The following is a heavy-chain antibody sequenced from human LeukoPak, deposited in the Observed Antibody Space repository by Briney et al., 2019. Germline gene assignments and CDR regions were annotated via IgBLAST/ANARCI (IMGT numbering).Heavy chain of an antibody. D-gene: IGHD2/OR15-2a*01. CDR3: ASLFYGR. Sequence: GGSLRLSCAASGLTFNSYWMHWVRQAPGKGLVWVSRINTDGSTTTYADSVKGRFTISRDNAKNTLYLQMNSLRAEDTAVYYCASLFYGRWGQGTLVTVSS. J-gene: IGHJ4*02. CDR2: INTDGSTT. CDR1: GLTFNSYW. V-gene: IGHV3-74*01.